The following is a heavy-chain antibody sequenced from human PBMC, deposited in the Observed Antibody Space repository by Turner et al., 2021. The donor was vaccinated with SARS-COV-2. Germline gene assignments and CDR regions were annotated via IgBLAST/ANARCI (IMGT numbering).Heavy chain of an antibody. CDR1: GFTFGTSD. V-gene: IGHV3-13*01. D-gene: IGHD2-15*01. Sequence: EVQLVESGGGLLRPGESLRLSCAASGFTFGTSDMHWVRQPTGKSLEWVSAIGVIGDTYYSGSVKGRFTISRENARNSLYLQINSLRAEDTAVYYCVREYCGGGICPGFYYFDFWGQGTLVTVSS. CDR2: IGVIGDT. J-gene: IGHJ4*02. CDR3: VREYCGGGICPGFYYFDF.